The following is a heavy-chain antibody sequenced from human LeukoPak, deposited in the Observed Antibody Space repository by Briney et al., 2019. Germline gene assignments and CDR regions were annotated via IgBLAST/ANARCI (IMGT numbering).Heavy chain of an antibody. V-gene: IGHV3-23*01. CDR1: GFTFSSYA. CDR2: VTGSSGGT. D-gene: IGHD6-6*01. J-gene: IGHJ5*02. Sequence: GGSLRLSCAASGFTFSSYAMTWVRQAPGKGLEWVSAVTGSSGGTYYADSVKGRFTISRDDSKSNLYLQMNSLRDEDTAVYYCAKSGHSTSSWFDPWGQGTLVIVSS. CDR3: AKSGHSTSSWFDP.